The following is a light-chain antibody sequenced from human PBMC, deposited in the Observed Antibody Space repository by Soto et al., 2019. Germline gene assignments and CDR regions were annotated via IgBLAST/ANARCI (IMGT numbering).Light chain of an antibody. CDR2: DAS. Sequence: DIHMTQSPSSLSVSVEDRVTITCRTSQNINAWLAWYQQRPGQAPKLLIYDASSVQSGVPSRFSGSGSGTEFTLTITSLQPEDCATYYCQQADSFPITFGQGTRLE. V-gene: IGKV1-12*01. J-gene: IGKJ5*01. CDR1: QNINAW. CDR3: QQADSFPIT.